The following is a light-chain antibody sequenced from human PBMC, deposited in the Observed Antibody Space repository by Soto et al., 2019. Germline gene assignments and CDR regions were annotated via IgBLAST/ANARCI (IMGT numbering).Light chain of an antibody. V-gene: IGKV1-39*01. CDR1: QSIGRN. J-gene: IGKJ1*01. CDR2: TTS. CDR3: QQGYSRPRT. Sequence: DIQLTQSPFSLSASVGARVALTGLASQSIGRNLNWYQQKPGKAPNLLIYTTSNLESGVPSRFSGSGSGTDFTLTISSLQPEDVATYFCQQGYSRPRTFGQGTKVDI.